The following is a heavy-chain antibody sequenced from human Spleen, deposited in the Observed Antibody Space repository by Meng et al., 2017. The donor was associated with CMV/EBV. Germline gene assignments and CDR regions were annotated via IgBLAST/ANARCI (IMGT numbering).Heavy chain of an antibody. D-gene: IGHD6-6*01. CDR2: IKHDGSAK. Sequence: GESLKISCTASGFTFSVYSIHWVRQAPGKGLEWVANIKHDGSAKYYVDSLKGRFTISRDNAQNSLFLQLNSLRAEDTAVYYCARDGGIAARLFDYWGQGTLVTVSS. CDR3: ARDGGIAARLFDY. J-gene: IGHJ4*02. V-gene: IGHV3-7*01. CDR1: GFTFSVYS.